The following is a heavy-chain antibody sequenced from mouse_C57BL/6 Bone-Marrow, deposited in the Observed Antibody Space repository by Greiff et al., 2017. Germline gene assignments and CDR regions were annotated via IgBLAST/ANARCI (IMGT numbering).Heavy chain of an antibody. CDR3: ARGAPYACFAY. CDR2: SRNKANDYTT. Sequence: EVKLVESGGGLVQSGRSLRFSCATSGFTFSDFYMEWVRQAPGKGLEWIAASRNKANDYTTEYNVSAKARFIDSRDTSQTFLYLQMNALSAEDTAIYYCARGAPYACFAYWGQGTLVTVSA. J-gene: IGHJ3*01. D-gene: IGHD2-12*01. CDR1: GFTFSDFY. V-gene: IGHV7-1*01.